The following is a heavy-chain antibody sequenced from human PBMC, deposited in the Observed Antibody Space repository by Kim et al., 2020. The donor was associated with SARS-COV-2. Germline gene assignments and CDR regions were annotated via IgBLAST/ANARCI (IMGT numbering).Heavy chain of an antibody. CDR2: IYPDA. CDR1: GYKFTSYW. J-gene: IGHJ5*02. CDR3: ARQVYCRGADCLFSWFDP. D-gene: IGHD2-21*02. V-gene: IGHV5-51*01. Sequence: GESLKISCKTSGYKFTSYWIAWVRQMPGKGLEWMGIIYPDARYTPSFRGQVTMSVDKSSSTAFLHWSSLKASDSAMYYCARQVYCRGADCLFSWFDPWGQ.